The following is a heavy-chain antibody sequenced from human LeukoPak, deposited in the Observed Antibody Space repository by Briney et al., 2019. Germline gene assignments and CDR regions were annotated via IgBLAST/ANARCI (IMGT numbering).Heavy chain of an antibody. V-gene: IGHV4-34*01. CDR3: ARGLGSGSYRRFDP. D-gene: IGHD3-10*01. CDR2: INHSGST. CDR1: GGSFSDYY. J-gene: IGHJ5*02. Sequence: SETLSLTCAVYGGSFSDYYWNWIRQPPGKGLEWIGEINHSGSTNYNPSLKSRVTISVDTSKNQFSLKLSSVTAADTAVYYCARGLGSGSYRRFDPWGQGTLVTVSS.